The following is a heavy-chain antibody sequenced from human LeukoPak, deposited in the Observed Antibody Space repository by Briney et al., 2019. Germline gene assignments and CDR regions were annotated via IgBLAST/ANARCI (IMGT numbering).Heavy chain of an antibody. V-gene: IGHV3-64*01. CDR3: ARADCSSSSCYTISY. J-gene: IGHJ4*02. CDR2: IDNIGDST. Sequence: GGSLRLSCAASGFTFSSYGMHWVRQAPGKGLEFLSVIDNIGDSTFYANSVRGRFSMPRDNSKNTVYLQMDSLRAEDMAVYYCARADCSSSSCYTISYWGRGTLVTVSS. D-gene: IGHD2-2*02. CDR1: GFTFSSYG.